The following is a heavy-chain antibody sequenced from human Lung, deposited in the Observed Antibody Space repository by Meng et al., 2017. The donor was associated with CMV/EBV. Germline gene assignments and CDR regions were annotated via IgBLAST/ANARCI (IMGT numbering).Heavy chain of an antibody. CDR2: ISIDGSSK. J-gene: IGHJ4*02. CDR1: GFTLSSYD. Sequence: RGSXRLSCAASGFTLSSYDMNWVRQAPGKALEWVAVISIDGSSKFYADSMKGRFTISRDNSKNTLFLQVNSLRPEDTAAYYCTRRADYFDYWGPGTLVTVSS. CDR3: TRRADYFDY. V-gene: IGHV3-30*04. D-gene: IGHD6-25*01.